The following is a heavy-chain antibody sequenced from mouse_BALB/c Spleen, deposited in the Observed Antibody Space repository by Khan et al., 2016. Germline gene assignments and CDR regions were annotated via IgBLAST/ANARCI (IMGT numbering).Heavy chain of an antibody. CDR3: ARGYYGSSYVFDY. D-gene: IGHD1-1*01. CDR1: GYSFTSYY. J-gene: IGHJ2*01. CDR2: IFPGSGNT. Sequence: QVRLQQSGPELVKPGASVKISCKASGYSFTSYYIHWVKQRPGQGLEWIGWIFPGSGNTKYNEKFKGKATLTADTSSITAYMQLSSLTSEDSAVYFCARGYYGSSYVFDYWGQGTTLTVSS. V-gene: IGHV1-66*01.